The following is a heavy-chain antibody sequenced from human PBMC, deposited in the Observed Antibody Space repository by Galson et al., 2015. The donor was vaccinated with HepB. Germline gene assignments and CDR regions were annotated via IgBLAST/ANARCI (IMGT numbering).Heavy chain of an antibody. D-gene: IGHD2-2*01. CDR2: VSDNGTYT. CDR1: GVTFSNYD. CDR3: ANQRLDY. Sequence: SLRLSCAASGVTFSNYDMSWVRQAPGKGLEWVSSVSDNGTYTSYADSVKGRFTISRDNAKTTLYLHMNSLRAEDTALYYCANQRLDYWGQGVRVTGYS. J-gene: IGHJ4*02. V-gene: IGHV3-23*01.